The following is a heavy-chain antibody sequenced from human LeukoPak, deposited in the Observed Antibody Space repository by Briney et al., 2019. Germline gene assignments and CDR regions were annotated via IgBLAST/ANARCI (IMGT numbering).Heavy chain of an antibody. CDR3: ARDGTYYYDSSVPSGYDY. Sequence: ASVKVSCKASGYTFTKEAISWVRQAPGQGLEWMGWISAYNGDTHYADKFQGRFIMTTDPDTSTAYMELRSLRSDDTAVYYCARDGTYYYDSSVPSGYDYWGQGTLVTVSS. CDR1: GYTFTKEA. V-gene: IGHV1-18*01. CDR2: ISAYNGDT. J-gene: IGHJ4*02. D-gene: IGHD3-22*01.